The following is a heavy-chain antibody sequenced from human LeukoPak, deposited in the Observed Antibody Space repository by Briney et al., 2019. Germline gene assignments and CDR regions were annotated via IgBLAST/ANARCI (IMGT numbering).Heavy chain of an antibody. V-gene: IGHV1-2*02. CDR1: GYTFTDYY. CDR2: INPNSGGT. D-gene: IGHD3-22*01. CDR3: ARVINYDSSGYTY. J-gene: IGHJ4*02. Sequence: ASVKVSCKASGYTFTDYYKHWVRQAPGQGLEWMGWINPNSGGTNYAQKFQGRVTMTTDTSISTAYMEVSRLRSDDTAVYYGARVINYDSSGYTYWGQGTLVTVSS.